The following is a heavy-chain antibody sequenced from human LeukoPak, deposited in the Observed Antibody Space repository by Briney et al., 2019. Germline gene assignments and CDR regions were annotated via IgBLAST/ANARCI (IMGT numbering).Heavy chain of an antibody. Sequence: GGSLRLSCAASGFTFSHYGMHWVRQAPGKGLEWVAFIRYDGSNKSYGDSVKGRFTISRDNSKNTLYLQMNSLRAEDTAFYYRAKAGPPRYCSSTSCYTPNQYYFDYWGQGALVTVSS. V-gene: IGHV3-30*02. CDR1: GFTFSHYG. CDR3: AKAGPPRYCSSTSCYTPNQYYFDY. D-gene: IGHD2-2*02. CDR2: IRYDGSNK. J-gene: IGHJ4*02.